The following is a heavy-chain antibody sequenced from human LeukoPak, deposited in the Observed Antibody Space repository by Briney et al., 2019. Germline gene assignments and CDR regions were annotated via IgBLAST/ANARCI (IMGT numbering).Heavy chain of an antibody. J-gene: IGHJ4*02. CDR2: VFPVDSDT. CDR3: ARYDGGATADF. D-gene: IGHD1-26*01. Sequence: GESLKISCKVSGYSLTNYWITWVRHMLGRGLVWMGTVFPVDSDTRYSPSFQGLVTISADKSINTAYLQWSSLKASDTAIYYCARYDGGATADFWGQGTLVTVSS. CDR1: GYSLTNYW. V-gene: IGHV5-51*01.